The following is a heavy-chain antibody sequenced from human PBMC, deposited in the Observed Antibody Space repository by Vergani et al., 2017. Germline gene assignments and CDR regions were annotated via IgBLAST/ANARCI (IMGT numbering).Heavy chain of an antibody. Sequence: QVQLVQSGSELKKPGASVKVSCKASGYTFTSYAMNWVRQAPGQGLEWMGWINTNTGNPTYAQGFTGRFVFSLDTSVSTAYLPISSLKAEDTDVYYGAREPEGYXEGGKPYYYYGMDVWGQGTTVTVSS. CDR3: AREPEGYXEGGKPYYYYGMDV. CDR1: GYTFTSYA. J-gene: IGHJ6*01. D-gene: IGHD4-23*01. CDR2: INTNTGNP. V-gene: IGHV7-4-1*02.